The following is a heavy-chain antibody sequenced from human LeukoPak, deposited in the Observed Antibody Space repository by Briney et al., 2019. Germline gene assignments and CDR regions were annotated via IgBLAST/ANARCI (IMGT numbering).Heavy chain of an antibody. V-gene: IGHV3-23*01. CDR2: ISGSASST. J-gene: IGHJ4*02. D-gene: IGHD1-26*01. CDR1: GFTFSNYA. Sequence: GGSLRLSCAASGFTFSNYAMSWVRQAPGKGLEWVSAISGSASSTYHADSVKGRFTISRDNSKNTLYLQMNSLRADDTAVYYCARDGPGGGSYYSSNWGQGTLVTVSS. CDR3: ARDGPGGGSYYSSN.